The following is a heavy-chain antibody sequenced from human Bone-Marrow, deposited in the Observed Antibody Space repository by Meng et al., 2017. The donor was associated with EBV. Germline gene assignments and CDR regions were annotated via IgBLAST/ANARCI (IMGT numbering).Heavy chain of an antibody. CDR2: IIPILGTS. Sequence: QVQLVQSGAEVKKPGSSVKVSCKASGGTFGSYVISWVRQAPGQGLEWMGGIIPILGTSTRAQKFQCRLTITADKVTDTAYMELSSLRSEDTAVYYCARAGGCSTTSCPSGYFDPWGQGTLVTVSS. CDR3: ARAGGCSTTSCPSGYFDP. J-gene: IGHJ5*02. D-gene: IGHD2-2*01. V-gene: IGHV1-69*06. CDR1: GGTFGSYV.